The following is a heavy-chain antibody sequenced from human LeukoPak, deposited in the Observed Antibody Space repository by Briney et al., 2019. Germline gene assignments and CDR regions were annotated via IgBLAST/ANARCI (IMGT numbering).Heavy chain of an antibody. CDR1: GFTFSSYS. Sequence: GGSLRLSCAASGFTFSSYSMNWVRQAPGKGMEWGAYISSSRSTIYYADSVKGRFTISRDNAKKSLYLQMNSLRAEDTAVYYCARGSFDWLFLWGQGTLVTVSS. J-gene: IGHJ5*02. V-gene: IGHV3-48*01. CDR3: ARGSFDWLFL. D-gene: IGHD3-9*01. CDR2: ISSSRSTI.